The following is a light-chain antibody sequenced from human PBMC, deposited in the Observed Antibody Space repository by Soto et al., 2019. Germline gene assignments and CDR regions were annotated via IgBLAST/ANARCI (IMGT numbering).Light chain of an antibody. J-gene: IGLJ2*01. CDR3: LSFDSSMSVV. Sequence: QTVVTQPPSVSGAPGQRVTISCTGSSSNIGAGYDVHWYQQLTGRAPKLLIYGNTNRPSGVPDRYSGSKSGTSASLAITGLQADDEADYYCLSFDSSMSVVLGGGINVTFL. V-gene: IGLV1-40*01. CDR2: GNT. CDR1: SSNIGAGYD.